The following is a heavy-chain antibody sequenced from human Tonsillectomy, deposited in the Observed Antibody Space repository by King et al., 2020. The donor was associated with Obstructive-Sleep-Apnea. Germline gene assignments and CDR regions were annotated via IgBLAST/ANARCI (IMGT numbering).Heavy chain of an antibody. Sequence: VQLVESGGGLVQPGGSLRLSCATSGFPFNIYKMHWVRQAPGKGLEWVSFISSGSDTLYYADSVKGRFTISRDNAKNSLYLQMNSLRAEDTAVYFCARDLGYNYGYYFDYWGQGTLLTVSA. CDR2: ISSGSDTL. V-gene: IGHV3-48*01. D-gene: IGHD5-18*01. CDR3: ARDLGYNYGYYFDY. CDR1: GFPFNIYK. J-gene: IGHJ4*02.